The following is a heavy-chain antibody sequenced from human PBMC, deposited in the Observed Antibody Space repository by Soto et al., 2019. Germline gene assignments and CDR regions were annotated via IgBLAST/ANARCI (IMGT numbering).Heavy chain of an antibody. CDR3: ARDKVPAAIDYYDSGMDL. CDR1: GGSISSGGYY. V-gene: IGHV4-31*03. D-gene: IGHD2-2*01. Sequence: TLSLTCTVSGGSISSGGYYWSWIRQHPGKGLEWIGYIYYSGSTYYNPSLKSRVTISVDTSKNQFSLKLSSVTAADTAVYYCARDKVPAAIDYYDSGMDLCGQGPAATASS. CDR2: IYYSGST. J-gene: IGHJ6*02.